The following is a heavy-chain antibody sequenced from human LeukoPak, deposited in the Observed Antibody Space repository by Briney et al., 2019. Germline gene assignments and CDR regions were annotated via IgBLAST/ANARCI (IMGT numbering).Heavy chain of an antibody. CDR3: ARMVPSSAWFDP. CDR1: GGSFSGYY. J-gene: IGHJ5*02. V-gene: IGHV4-30-4*01. Sequence: SETLSLTCAVYGGSFSGYYWSWIRQPPGKGLEWIGYIYYSGSTYYNPSLKSRVTISVDTSKNQFSLKLSSVTAADTAVYYCARMVPSSAWFDPWGQGTLVTVSS. CDR2: IYYSGST. D-gene: IGHD3-10*01.